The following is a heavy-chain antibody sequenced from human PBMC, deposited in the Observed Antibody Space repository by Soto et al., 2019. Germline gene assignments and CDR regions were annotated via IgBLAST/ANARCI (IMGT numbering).Heavy chain of an antibody. CDR2: IIPMVRMG. Sequence: QVQLVQSGAELKKPGSSVKVSCTASGDTFSFYTMNWVRQAPGQGPEWMGRIIPMVRMGNYAQKFQGRVTIIADKSTSTSYMELSSLRSEDTAVYYCATNYGSGSAPFDYWGQGTLVTVSS. CDR3: ATNYGSGSAPFDY. CDR1: GDTFSFYT. J-gene: IGHJ4*02. D-gene: IGHD3-10*01. V-gene: IGHV1-69*02.